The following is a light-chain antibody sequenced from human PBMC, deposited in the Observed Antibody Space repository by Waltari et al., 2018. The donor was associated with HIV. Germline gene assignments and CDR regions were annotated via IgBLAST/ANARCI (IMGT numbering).Light chain of an antibody. Sequence: QSVLTQPPSASGTPRQRVTIPCSGSSSNIGRNTVNWYQQLPGTAPKHLIYSNNQRPSGVPDRFSGSKSGTSASLAISGLQSEDEADYYCAAWDDSLNGWVFGGGTKLTVL. J-gene: IGLJ3*02. CDR2: SNN. CDR3: AAWDDSLNGWV. V-gene: IGLV1-44*01. CDR1: SSNIGRNT.